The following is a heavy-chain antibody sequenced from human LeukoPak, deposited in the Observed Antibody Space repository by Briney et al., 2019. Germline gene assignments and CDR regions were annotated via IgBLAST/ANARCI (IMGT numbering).Heavy chain of an antibody. CDR3: ARQEISSNKFDY. J-gene: IGHJ4*02. CDR2: IYYSGST. Sequence: PSETLSLTCTVSGGSISSSSYYWGWTRQPPGKGLEWIGSIYYSGSTYYNPSLKSRVTISVDTSKNQFSLKLSSVTAADTAVYYCARQEISSNKFDYWGQGTLVTVSS. V-gene: IGHV4-39*01. CDR1: GGSISSSSYY. D-gene: IGHD2-2*01.